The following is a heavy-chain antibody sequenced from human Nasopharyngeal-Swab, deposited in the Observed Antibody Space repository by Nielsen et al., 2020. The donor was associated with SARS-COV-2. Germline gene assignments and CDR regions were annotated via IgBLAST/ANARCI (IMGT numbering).Heavy chain of an antibody. D-gene: IGHD2-2*01. CDR3: ARGYQLIRGFDY. Sequence: WMCQAPGKALEWLALVHWDDEKRYSPSLKSRLTITKDTSKNQVVLTMTNVDPVDTATYYCARGYQLIRGFDYWGQGTLVTVSS. V-gene: IGHV2-5*02. CDR2: VHWDDEK. J-gene: IGHJ4*02.